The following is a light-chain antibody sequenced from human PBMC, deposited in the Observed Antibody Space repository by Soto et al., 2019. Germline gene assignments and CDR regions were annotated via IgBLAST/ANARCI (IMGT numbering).Light chain of an antibody. CDR1: QSVSSGF. Sequence: EIVLTQSPGTLSLSPGERATLSCRASQSVSSGFLAWYQQKPGQAPRLLIYGASSRATGIPDRFSGSGSGTDFTLTISRLEPEDFAVYYCQQYGSSPQTFGEGTKVAIK. CDR3: QQYGSSPQT. V-gene: IGKV3-20*01. CDR2: GAS. J-gene: IGKJ1*01.